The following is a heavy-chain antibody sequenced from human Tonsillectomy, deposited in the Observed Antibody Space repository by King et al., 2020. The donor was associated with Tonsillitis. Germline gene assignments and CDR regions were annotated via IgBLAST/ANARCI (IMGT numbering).Heavy chain of an antibody. D-gene: IGHD1-26*01. CDR1: GGSISSYY. J-gene: IGHJ5*02. CDR2: IYYSGST. Sequence: VQLQESGPGLVKPSETLSLTCTVSGGSISSYYWSWIRQPPGKGLEWIGYIYYSGSTKYNPSLKSRVTLSVDTSKNQFSLKLSSVTAADTAVYYCARDQGLLPNWFDPWGQGTLVTVSS. V-gene: IGHV4-59*01. CDR3: ARDQGLLPNWFDP.